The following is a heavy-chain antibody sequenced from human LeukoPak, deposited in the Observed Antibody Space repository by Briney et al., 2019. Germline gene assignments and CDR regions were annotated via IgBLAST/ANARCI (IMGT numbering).Heavy chain of an antibody. D-gene: IGHD3-22*01. CDR3: ATEGSVNYYYDISGYYNH. CDR2: ISYDGNNK. Sequence: GRSLRLSCAASGFTFNDYGMHWVRQAPGKGLEWVAVISYDGNNKYYADSVRGRFTISRDNSKSTLFLQMNSLRVEDTAVYYCATEGSVNYYYDISGYYNHWGQGTLVTVSS. V-gene: IGHV3-30*19. J-gene: IGHJ4*02. CDR1: GFTFNDYG.